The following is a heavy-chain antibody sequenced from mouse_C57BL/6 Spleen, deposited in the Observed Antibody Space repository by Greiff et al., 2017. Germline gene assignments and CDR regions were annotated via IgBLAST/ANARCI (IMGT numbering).Heavy chain of an antibody. CDR1: GYTFTSYW. Sequence: QVQLQQSGAELVKPGASVKLSCKASGYTFTSYWMHWVKQRPGQGLEWIGMIHPNSGSTNYNEKFKSKATLTVDKSSSTAYMQLSSLTSEDSAVYYCASYGQRYFDVWGTGTTVTVSS. D-gene: IGHD1-1*01. CDR2: IHPNSGST. V-gene: IGHV1-64*01. J-gene: IGHJ1*03. CDR3: ASYGQRYFDV.